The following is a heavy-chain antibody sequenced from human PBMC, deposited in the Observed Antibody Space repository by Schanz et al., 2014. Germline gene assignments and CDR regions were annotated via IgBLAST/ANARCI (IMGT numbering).Heavy chain of an antibody. CDR3: ARGLRPFAELSAY. D-gene: IGHD3-10*01. J-gene: IGHJ4*02. CDR2: IYHTGST. CDR1: GGSFSSNY. V-gene: IGHV4-34*09. Sequence: QVQLQESGPGLVKPSETLSLTCAVYGGSFSSNYWSWIRQPPGKGLEWIGEIYHTGSTNYNPSLKSRVTISVDTSKNQFSLNLSSATAADTAVYYCARGLRPFAELSAYWGQGTLVTVSS.